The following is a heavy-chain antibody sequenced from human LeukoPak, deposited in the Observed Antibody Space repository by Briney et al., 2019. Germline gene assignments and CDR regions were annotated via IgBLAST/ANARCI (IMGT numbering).Heavy chain of an antibody. CDR2: IYSGGHT. D-gene: IGHD6-19*01. V-gene: IGHV3-53*05. J-gene: IGHJ4*02. CDR1: GLTVSSNY. CDR3: ARGVRIAVAGYIDY. Sequence: PGGSLRLSCAASGLTVSSNYMSWVRQAPGKGLEWVSVIYSGGHTHYVDSVKGRFTISRDNSKNTLYLQMNSLRAEDTAVYYCARGVRIAVAGYIDYWGQGTLVTVSS.